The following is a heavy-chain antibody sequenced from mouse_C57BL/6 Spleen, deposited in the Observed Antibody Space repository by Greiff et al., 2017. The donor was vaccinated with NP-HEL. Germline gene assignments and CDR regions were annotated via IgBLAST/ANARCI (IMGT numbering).Heavy chain of an antibody. D-gene: IGHD2-4*01. CDR2: INPGSGGT. CDR3: AREDYDGYFDV. V-gene: IGHV1-54*01. Sequence: QVQLKESGAELVRPGTSVKVSCKASGYAFTNYLIEWVKQRPGQGLEWIGVINPGSGGTNYNEKFKGKATLTADKSSSTAYMQLSSLTSEDSAVYYCAREDYDGYFDVWGTGTTVTVSS. J-gene: IGHJ1*03. CDR1: GYAFTNYL.